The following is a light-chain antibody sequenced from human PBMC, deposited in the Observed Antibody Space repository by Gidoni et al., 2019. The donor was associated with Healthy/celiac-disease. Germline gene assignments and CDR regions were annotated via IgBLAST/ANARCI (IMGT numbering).Light chain of an antibody. CDR3: QQYNSYPYT. CDR2: KAS. Sequence: DIQMPQSPSTLSASVGDRVTITCRASQSISSWLAWYQQKPGKAPKLLIYKASSLESGVPSRFSGSGSGTEFTLTISSLQPDDFATYYCQQYNSYPYTFGHGTKLEIK. V-gene: IGKV1-5*03. CDR1: QSISSW. J-gene: IGKJ2*01.